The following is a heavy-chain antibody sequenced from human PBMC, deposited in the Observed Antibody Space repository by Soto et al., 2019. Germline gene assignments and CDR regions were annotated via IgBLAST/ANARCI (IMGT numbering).Heavy chain of an antibody. CDR2: INHGGST. J-gene: IGHJ6*02. D-gene: IGHD2-2*01. CDR1: GGSLSGAN. CDR3: ARVDQGHIVVKEYVLYGMDL. Sequence: QVKLHQWGAGLLQPSETLSLTCSVKGGSLSGANWNWIRQSPGKGLEWFGEINHGGSTKYNPSLNHRITPSLATSKNPLSLTLTSVPAAHTFVFYCARVDQGHIVVKEYVLYGMDLWGQGTTVTVS. V-gene: IGHV4-34*01.